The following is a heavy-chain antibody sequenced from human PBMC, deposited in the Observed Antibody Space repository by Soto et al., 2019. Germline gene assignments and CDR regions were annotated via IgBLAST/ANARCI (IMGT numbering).Heavy chain of an antibody. V-gene: IGHV3-7*04. Sequence: EEQLVESGGGLVQPGGSLRLSCAVSGFTFRRDWMNWVRQAPGKGLEWVAHTNQDGSEKYYVDSVKGRFTIFRDNAKNSLYLQMNGLRAEDTAVYYCSGGVGDAVWGQGTLVTVSS. CDR3: SGGVGDAV. J-gene: IGHJ4*02. CDR2: TNQDGSEK. CDR1: GFTFRRDW. D-gene: IGHD1-26*01.